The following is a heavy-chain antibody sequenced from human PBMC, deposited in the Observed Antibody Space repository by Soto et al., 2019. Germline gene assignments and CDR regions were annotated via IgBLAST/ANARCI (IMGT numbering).Heavy chain of an antibody. Sequence: GGSLRLSCAASGFTFSSYGMHWVRQAPGKGLEWVAVISYDGSNKYYADSVKGRFTISRDNSKNTLYLQMNSLRAEDTAVYYCAKRASIAVAGEDYYYYMDVWGKGTTVTVSS. D-gene: IGHD6-19*01. CDR2: ISYDGSNK. J-gene: IGHJ6*03. CDR1: GFTFSSYG. V-gene: IGHV3-30*18. CDR3: AKRASIAVAGEDYYYYMDV.